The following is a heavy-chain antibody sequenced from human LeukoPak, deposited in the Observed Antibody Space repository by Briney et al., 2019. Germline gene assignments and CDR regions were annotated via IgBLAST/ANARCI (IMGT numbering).Heavy chain of an antibody. D-gene: IGHD6-6*01. Sequence: GASVKVSCKASGYTFTSYDINWVRQATGQGLEWMGWMNPNSGNTGYAQKFRGRVTMTRNTSISTAYMELSSLRSEDTAVYYCARGKRARRDYYYYYMDVWGKGTTVTVSS. CDR2: MNPNSGNT. CDR3: ARGKRARRDYYYYYMDV. J-gene: IGHJ6*03. V-gene: IGHV1-8*01. CDR1: GYTFTSYD.